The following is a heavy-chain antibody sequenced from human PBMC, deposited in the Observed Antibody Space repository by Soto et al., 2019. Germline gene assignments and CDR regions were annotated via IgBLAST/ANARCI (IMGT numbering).Heavy chain of an antibody. CDR2: INAGNGNT. CDR1: GSTFTSSI. CDR3: ARDPHLDS. V-gene: IGHV1-3*01. J-gene: IGHJ4*02. Sequence: ASVKVSWKASGSTFTSSIIHWVRQAPGQRPEWMGWINAGNGNTKYSQRIQDRITITRDRDTSASTAYMQLSSLRSEDTAVYYCARDPHLDSWGQGTLVTVSS.